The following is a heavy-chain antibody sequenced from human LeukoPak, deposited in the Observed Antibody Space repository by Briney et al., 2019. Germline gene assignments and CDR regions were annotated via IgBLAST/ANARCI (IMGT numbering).Heavy chain of an antibody. J-gene: IGHJ1*01. V-gene: IGHV4-59*12. CDR3: ARAPWGVLGYFQH. CDR2: IYYSGST. D-gene: IGHD1-26*01. CDR1: GGSISSYY. Sequence: SETLSLTCTVSGGSISSYYWSWIRQPPGKGLEWIGYIYYSGSTNYNPSLKSRVTISGDTSKNQFSLKLSSVTAADTAVYYCARAPWGVLGYFQHWGQGTLVTVSS.